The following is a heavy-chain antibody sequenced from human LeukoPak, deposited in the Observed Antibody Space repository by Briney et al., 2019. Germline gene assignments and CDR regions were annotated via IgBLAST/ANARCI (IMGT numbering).Heavy chain of an antibody. V-gene: IGHV3-23*01. CDR3: AARYSSSFNFDY. D-gene: IGHD6-6*01. CDR1: GFIFSNYA. CDR2: ISGRADTT. Sequence: GGSLRLSCAASGFIFSNYAMSWVRQAPGKGLEWVSTISGRADTTFYADSVKGRFTISRDMSRSTLYLQMNSLRPEDTAVYYCAARYSSSFNFDYWGQGTLVTVSS. J-gene: IGHJ4*02.